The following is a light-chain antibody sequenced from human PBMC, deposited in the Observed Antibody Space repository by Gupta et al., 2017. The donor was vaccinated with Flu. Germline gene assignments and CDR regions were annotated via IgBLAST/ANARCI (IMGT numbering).Light chain of an antibody. V-gene: IGKV4-1*01. CDR2: WKS. J-gene: IGKJ2*01. CDR1: QSLLSSNNNKNY. Sequence: VMNQTPDSVAVSLGETATLNCKSSQSLLSSNNNKNYLAWYPQKPGQPLKLIIYWKSTRESGVPDRFSGSGYGTDFTLTLSSLQADDVAVYYCQQCYTTPGTFGQGTKGE. CDR3: QQCYTTPGT.